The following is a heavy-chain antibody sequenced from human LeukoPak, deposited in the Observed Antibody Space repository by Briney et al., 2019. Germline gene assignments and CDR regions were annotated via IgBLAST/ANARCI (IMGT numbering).Heavy chain of an antibody. CDR2: ISADNGDT. CDR1: GYIFTIYG. J-gene: IGHJ4*02. Sequence: EASVKVSCKASGYIFTIYGINWVRQAPGQGLAWMGWISADNGDTNYAQKFQGRVNMTTDTSTSTVYMELRSLRSDDTALYYCARGGTPTTTFGGYWGQGTMVTVSS. CDR3: ARGGTPTTTFGGY. D-gene: IGHD3-16*01. V-gene: IGHV1-18*01.